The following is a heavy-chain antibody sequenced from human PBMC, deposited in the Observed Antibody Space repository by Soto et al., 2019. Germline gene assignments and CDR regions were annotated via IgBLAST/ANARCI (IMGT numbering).Heavy chain of an antibody. CDR2: ISGSGGST. V-gene: IGHV3-23*01. D-gene: IGHD3-10*01. CDR3: ARVVGYYGSGSYDNPNWFDP. CDR1: GFTFSSYA. Sequence: GGSLRLSCAASGFTFSSYAMSWVRQAPGKGLEWVSAISGSGGSTYYADSVKGRFTISRDNSKNTLYLQMNSLRAEDTAVYYCARVVGYYGSGSYDNPNWFDPWGQGTLVTVSS. J-gene: IGHJ5*02.